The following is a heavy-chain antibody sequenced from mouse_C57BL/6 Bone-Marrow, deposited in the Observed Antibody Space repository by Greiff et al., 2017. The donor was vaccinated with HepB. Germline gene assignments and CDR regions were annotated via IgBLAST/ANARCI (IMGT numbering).Heavy chain of an antibody. CDR3: AREDSSRAWFAY. CDR2: ISSGSSTI. J-gene: IGHJ3*01. CDR1: GFTFSDYG. V-gene: IGHV5-17*01. Sequence: EVKLVESGGGLVKPGGSLKLSCAASGFTFSDYGMRWVRQAPEKGLEWVAYISSGSSTIYYADTVKGRFTISRDNAKNTLFLQMTSLRSEDTAMYYCAREDSSRAWFAYWGQGTLVTVSA.